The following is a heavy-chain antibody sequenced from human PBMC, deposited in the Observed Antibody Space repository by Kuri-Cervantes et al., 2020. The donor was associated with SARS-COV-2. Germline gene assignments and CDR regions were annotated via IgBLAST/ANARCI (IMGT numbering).Heavy chain of an antibody. Sequence: ASVKVSCKASGYTFTSYGISWVRQAPGQGLEWMGWISAYNGNTNYAQKFQGRVTITRNTSISTACMELSSLRSEDTAVYYCARDSSPCSSTSCYVSWFDPWGQGTLVTVSS. V-gene: IGHV1-18*01. CDR2: ISAYNGNT. CDR1: GYTFTSYG. J-gene: IGHJ5*02. CDR3: ARDSSPCSSTSCYVSWFDP. D-gene: IGHD2-2*01.